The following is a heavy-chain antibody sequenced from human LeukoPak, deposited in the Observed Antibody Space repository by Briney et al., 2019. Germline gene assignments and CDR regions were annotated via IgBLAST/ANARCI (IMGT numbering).Heavy chain of an antibody. D-gene: IGHD4-17*01. J-gene: IGHJ4*02. CDR3: AKDPPTVTTWGYFDY. Sequence: GGSLRLSCAASGFTFSSYGMHWVRQAPGKGLEWVAFIRYDGSNKYYADSVKGRFTISRDNSKNTLYLQMNSLRAEDTAVYYCAKDPPTVTTWGYFDYWGQGTLVTVSS. CDR1: GFTFSSYG. CDR2: IRYDGSNK. V-gene: IGHV3-30*02.